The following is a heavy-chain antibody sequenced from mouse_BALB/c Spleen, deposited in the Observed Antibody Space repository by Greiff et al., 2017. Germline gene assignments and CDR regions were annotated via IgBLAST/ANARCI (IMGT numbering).Heavy chain of an antibody. D-gene: IGHD1-2*01. V-gene: IGHV5-4*02. Sequence: EVKLMESGGGLVKPGGSLKLSCAASGFTFSDYYMYWVRQTPEKRLEWVATISDGGSYTYYPDSVKGRFTISRDNAKNNLYLQMSSLKSEDTAMYYCASNSLLRSWFAYWGQGTLVTVSA. J-gene: IGHJ3*01. CDR2: ISDGGSYT. CDR1: GFTFSDYY. CDR3: ASNSLLRSWFAY.